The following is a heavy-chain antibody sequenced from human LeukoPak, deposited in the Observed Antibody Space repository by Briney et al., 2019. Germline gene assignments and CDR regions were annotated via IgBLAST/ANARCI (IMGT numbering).Heavy chain of an antibody. CDR3: ARGYDSSSGGIFQFDY. D-gene: IGHD6-6*01. J-gene: IGHJ4*02. Sequence: GGSLRLSCAASGFTVSSNYMSWVRQAPGKGLEWVSVIYSGGSTFYADSVQGRFTISRDNSKNTLYLQMNSLRAEDTAVYYCARGYDSSSGGIFQFDYWGQGTLVTVSS. V-gene: IGHV3-53*01. CDR2: IYSGGST. CDR1: GFTVSSNY.